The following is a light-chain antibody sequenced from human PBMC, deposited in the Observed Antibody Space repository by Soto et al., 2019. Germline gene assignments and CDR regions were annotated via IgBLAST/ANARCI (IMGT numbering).Light chain of an antibody. CDR2: EAS. Sequence: DVLMTQSPSSLSASVGDRVTITCKASQDSNNYLNRYQQKPGKAPKLLIYEASNLETGVPLRFCGSGSGGEFTFTISSLQPDDIATYYWQQCYNLPCAFGQGTKLDMK. CDR3: QQCYNLPCA. J-gene: IGKJ2*02. CDR1: QDSNNY. V-gene: IGKV1-33*01.